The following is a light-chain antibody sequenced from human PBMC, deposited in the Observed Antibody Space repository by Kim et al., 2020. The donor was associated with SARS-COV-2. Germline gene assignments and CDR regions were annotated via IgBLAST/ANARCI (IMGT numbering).Light chain of an antibody. V-gene: IGKV1-33*01. Sequence: SVGDRVTITCQASQDISNYLNWYQQKPGKAPKLLIYDASNLETGVSSRFSGSGSGTDFTFTISSLQPEDIATYYCQQYDNLPLFTFGPGTKVDIK. CDR3: QQYDNLPLFT. J-gene: IGKJ3*01. CDR2: DAS. CDR1: QDISNY.